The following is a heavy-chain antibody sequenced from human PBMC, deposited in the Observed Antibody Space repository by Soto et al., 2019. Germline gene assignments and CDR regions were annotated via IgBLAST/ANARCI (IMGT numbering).Heavy chain of an antibody. CDR2: ISAYNGNT. V-gene: IGHV1-18*01. CDR1: GYTFTSYG. CDR3: ARDFSIGGMDV. J-gene: IGHJ6*02. Sequence: QVQLVQSGAEVKKPGASVKVSCKASGYTFTSYGISWVRQAPGQGLEWMGGISAYNGNTNYAQKHQGRVPMTTDTATSTAYKELRSLRSADTAVYYCARDFSIGGMDVWGQGTPVTVSS. D-gene: IGHD6-6*01.